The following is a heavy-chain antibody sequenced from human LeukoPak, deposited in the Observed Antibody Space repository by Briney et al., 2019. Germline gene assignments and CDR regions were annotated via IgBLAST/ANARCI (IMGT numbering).Heavy chain of an antibody. CDR3: ARGPSRDYGSGSSWFDP. V-gene: IGHV1-8*01. CDR1: GYTFSTYD. D-gene: IGHD3-10*01. J-gene: IGHJ5*02. CDR2: VNPNSGNT. Sequence: ASVKVSCKASGYTFSTYDINWVRQVTGQGLEWMGWVNPNSGNTGYAQKIQGRVTMTRNTSINTAYMELSSLRSEDTAVYYCARGPSRDYGSGSSWFDPWGQGTLVTVSS.